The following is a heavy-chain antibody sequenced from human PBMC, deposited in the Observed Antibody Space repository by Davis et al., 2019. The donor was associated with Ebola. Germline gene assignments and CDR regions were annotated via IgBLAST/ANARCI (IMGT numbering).Heavy chain of an antibody. Sequence: MPSSTLTPTCTVLGSSIRTSDWTWFAKPPGKALKGSGSFYYSVSTTYNPSLKSRFTLSVDTSKNQFSLKLSSVTDADTAVYYCARGGWRAGGYWGQGTLVTVSS. V-gene: IGHV4-59*01. CDR1: GSSIRTSD. J-gene: IGHJ4*02. CDR2: FYYSVST. D-gene: IGHD5-24*01. CDR3: ARGGWRAGGY.